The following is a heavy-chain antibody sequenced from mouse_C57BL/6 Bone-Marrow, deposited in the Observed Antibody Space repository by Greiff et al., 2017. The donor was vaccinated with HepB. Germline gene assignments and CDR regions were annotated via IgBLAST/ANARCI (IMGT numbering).Heavy chain of an antibody. J-gene: IGHJ4*01. V-gene: IGHV1-59*01. Sequence: VQLQQPGAELVRPGTSVKLSCKASGYTFTSYWTHWVKQRPGQGLEWIGVIDPSDSYTNYNQKFKGKATLTVDTSSSTAYMQLSSLTSEDSAVYYCARGGYNYAMDYWGQGTSVTVSS. CDR2: IDPSDSYT. CDR1: GYTFTSYW. D-gene: IGHD2-2*01. CDR3: ARGGYNYAMDY.